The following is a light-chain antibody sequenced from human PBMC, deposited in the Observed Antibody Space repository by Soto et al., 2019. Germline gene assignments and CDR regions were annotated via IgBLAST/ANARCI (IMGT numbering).Light chain of an antibody. J-gene: IGKJ5*01. CDR1: ESIGDY. CDR2: AAS. Sequence: EIVLTQSPGALSLSPGDRATLSCWASESIGDYLAWYQQRPGQAPRLLIYAASRRASGTPHRFSGSGSERAFTLAISSLRSEDSAVYYCQQYNYWPITFGQGTRLEIK. CDR3: QQYNYWPIT. V-gene: IGKV3D-15*01.